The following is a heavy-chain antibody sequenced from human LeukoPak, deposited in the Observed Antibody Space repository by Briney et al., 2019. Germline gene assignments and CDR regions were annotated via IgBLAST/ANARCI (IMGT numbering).Heavy chain of an antibody. Sequence: SQTLSLTCVISGDSVSSNSAAWNRIRRSPSRGLEWLGRTYYRSKWYNDYAVSVKSRITINPDTSKNQFFLQLNSVTPEDTAVYYCARETSHFDYWGQGTLVTVSS. CDR2: TYYRSKWYN. CDR3: ARETSHFDY. J-gene: IGHJ4*02. V-gene: IGHV6-1*01. CDR1: GDSVSSNSAA.